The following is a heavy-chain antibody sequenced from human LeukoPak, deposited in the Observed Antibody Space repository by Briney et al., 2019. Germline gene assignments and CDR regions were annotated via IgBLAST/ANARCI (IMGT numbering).Heavy chain of an antibody. CDR2: ISYDGSNK. Sequence: PGRSLRLSCAASGFTFSSYGMHWVRQAPGKGLEWVAVISYDGSNKYYADSVKGRFTISRDNANNSLYLQMNSLRAEDMAVYYCARGGRGYSGYASFDYWGQGTLVTVSS. D-gene: IGHD5-12*01. V-gene: IGHV3-30*03. J-gene: IGHJ4*02. CDR1: GFTFSSYG. CDR3: ARGGRGYSGYASFDY.